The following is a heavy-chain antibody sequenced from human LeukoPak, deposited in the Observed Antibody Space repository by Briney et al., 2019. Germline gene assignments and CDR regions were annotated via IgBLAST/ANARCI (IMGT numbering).Heavy chain of an antibody. Sequence: NPSETLSLTCTVSGNSISSSSYYWVWIRQPPGKGLEWIGSINYYGKTYYNPSVKSRVTISVDTSKNQFSLMVRSVTAADTAVYYCAREARTYNDILTGYTWVFYYYYMDVWGKGTTVTVSS. CDR3: AREARTYNDILTGYTWVFYYYYMDV. D-gene: IGHD3-9*01. CDR2: INYYGKT. CDR1: GNSISSSSYY. V-gene: IGHV4-39*07. J-gene: IGHJ6*03.